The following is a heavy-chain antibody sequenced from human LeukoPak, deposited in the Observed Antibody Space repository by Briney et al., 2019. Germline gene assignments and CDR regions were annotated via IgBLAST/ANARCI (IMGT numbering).Heavy chain of an antibody. J-gene: IGHJ4*02. D-gene: IGHD6-6*01. CDR3: ARAEEYSSSSGGY. Sequence: GASVKVSCKASGYTFTSYGISWVRQAPGQGLEWMGGIIPIFGTANYAQKFQGRVTITADESTSTAYMELSSLRSEDTAVYYCARAEEYSSSSGGYWGQGTLVTVSS. CDR2: IIPIFGTA. CDR1: GYTFTSYG. V-gene: IGHV1-69*13.